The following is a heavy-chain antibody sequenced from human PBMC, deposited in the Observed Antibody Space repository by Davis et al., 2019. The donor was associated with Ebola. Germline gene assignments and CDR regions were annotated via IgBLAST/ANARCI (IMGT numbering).Heavy chain of an antibody. Sequence: GVLKISCAGSGYTFRSFWMNWVRQAPGKGLEWVSRINSDGTSTNYTDAVRGRFTISRDNAKNTLYLQMNSLRDEDTAVYYCATSRTFDYWGQGTLVTVSS. V-gene: IGHV3-74*01. CDR1: GYTFRSFW. J-gene: IGHJ4*02. CDR3: ATSRTFDY. D-gene: IGHD2-2*01. CDR2: INSDGTST.